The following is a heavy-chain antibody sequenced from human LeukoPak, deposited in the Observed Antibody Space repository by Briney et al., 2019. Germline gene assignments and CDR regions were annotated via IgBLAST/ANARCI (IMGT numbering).Heavy chain of an antibody. Sequence: SETLSLTCTVSGGSISSYYWSWIRQPPGKGLEWIGSIYHSGSTYYNPSLKSRVTISVDTSKNQFSLKLSSVTAADTAVYYCARIHNWFDPWGQGTLVTVSS. CDR3: ARIHNWFDP. CDR1: GGSISSYY. V-gene: IGHV4-59*12. CDR2: IYHSGST. J-gene: IGHJ5*02.